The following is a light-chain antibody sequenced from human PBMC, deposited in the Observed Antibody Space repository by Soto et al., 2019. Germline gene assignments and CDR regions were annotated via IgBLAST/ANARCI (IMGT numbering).Light chain of an antibody. CDR1: SSNIGAGYD. CDR3: QSYDTNLSAWV. Sequence: QSVLTQPPSVSGAPGQRVTISCTGSSSNIGAGYDVHWYQHLPGTAPKLLIYGNNNRPSWVPDRFSGSKSGTSASLAITGLQAEDEADYYCQSYDTNLSAWVFGGGTKLTVL. V-gene: IGLV1-40*01. CDR2: GNN. J-gene: IGLJ3*02.